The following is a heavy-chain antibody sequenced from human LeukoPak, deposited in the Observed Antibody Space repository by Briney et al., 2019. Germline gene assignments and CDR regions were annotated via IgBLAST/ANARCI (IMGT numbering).Heavy chain of an antibody. V-gene: IGHV3-49*04. CDR2: IRSKAYGGTT. J-gene: IGHJ4*02. CDR1: GFTFGDYA. Sequence: GGSLRLSCTGSGFTFGDYAMSWVRQAPGKGLEWVGFIRSKAYGGTTEYAASVKGRFTISRDDSKSIAYLQMNSLKTEDTAVYYCTRGDLIAPFDYWGQGTLVTVSS. D-gene: IGHD6-13*01. CDR3: TRGDLIAPFDY.